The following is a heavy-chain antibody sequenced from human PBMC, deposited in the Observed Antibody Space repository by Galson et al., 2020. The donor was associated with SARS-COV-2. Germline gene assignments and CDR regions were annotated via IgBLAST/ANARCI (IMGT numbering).Heavy chain of an antibody. Sequence: GGSLRLSCAASGFTFSSYAMHWVRQAPGKGLEWVAVISYDGSNKYYADSVKGRFTISRDNAYNTLYLQMDSLRAEDTAVYYCSSVLATWGQGTLVTVSA. CDR3: SSVLAT. CDR1: GFTFSSYA. J-gene: IGHJ5*02. V-gene: IGHV3-30*04. CDR2: ISYDGSNK.